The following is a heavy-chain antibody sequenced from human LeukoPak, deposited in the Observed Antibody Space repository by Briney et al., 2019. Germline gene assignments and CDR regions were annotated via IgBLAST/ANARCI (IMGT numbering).Heavy chain of an antibody. J-gene: IGHJ4*02. CDR3: ARVGRGTGYYYDSSGGYFDY. D-gene: IGHD3-22*01. Sequence: ASVKVSCKASGYTFTSYYMHWVRQAPGQGLEWMGIINPSGGSTSYAQKFQGRVTMTRDTSISTAYMELSRLRSDDTAVYYCARVGRGTGYYYDSSGGYFDYWGQGTLVTVSS. CDR1: GYTFTSYY. V-gene: IGHV1-46*01. CDR2: INPSGGST.